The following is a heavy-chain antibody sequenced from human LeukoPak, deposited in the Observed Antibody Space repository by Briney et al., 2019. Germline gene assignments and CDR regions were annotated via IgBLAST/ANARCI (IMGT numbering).Heavy chain of an antibody. CDR2: NIPIFGTA. Sequence: SVKVSCKASGGTFSSYAISWVRPAPGQGLERMGGNIPIFGTANYAQKFQGRVTITADESTSTAYMELSSLRSEDTAVYYCAREVPPGDYDSSGYPNWFDPWGQGTLVTVSS. CDR3: AREVPPGDYDSSGYPNWFDP. J-gene: IGHJ5*02. V-gene: IGHV1-69*13. D-gene: IGHD3-22*01. CDR1: GGTFSSYA.